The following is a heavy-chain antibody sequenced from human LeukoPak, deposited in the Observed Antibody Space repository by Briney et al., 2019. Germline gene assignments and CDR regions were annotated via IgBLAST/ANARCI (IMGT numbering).Heavy chain of an antibody. D-gene: IGHD2-2*01. CDR3: ARLSTSWPFFDY. CDR1: GFTFSSYW. Sequence: PGGSLRLSCAASGFTFSSYWISWVRQAQGKELEWVANIKQDGSEKYYVDSVKGRFTISRDNAKNSLYLQMNSLRAEDTAVYYCARLSTSWPFFDYWGQGTLVTFSS. V-gene: IGHV3-7*01. J-gene: IGHJ4*02. CDR2: IKQDGSEK.